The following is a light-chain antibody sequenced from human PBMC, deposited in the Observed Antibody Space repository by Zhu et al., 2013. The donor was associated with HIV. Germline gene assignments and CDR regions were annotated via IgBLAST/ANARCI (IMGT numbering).Light chain of an antibody. J-gene: IGLJ2*01. V-gene: IGLV2-14*01. CDR3: AAWDDSQSGVV. Sequence: QSALTQPASVSASPGQSITISCTGTSSDLGTYNYVSWYQQHPGKAPKLMIYEVSNRPSGVSIASLAPSLAPQPPWPISGLRSEDEADYYCAAWDDSQSGVVFG. CDR2: EVS. CDR1: SSDLGTYNY.